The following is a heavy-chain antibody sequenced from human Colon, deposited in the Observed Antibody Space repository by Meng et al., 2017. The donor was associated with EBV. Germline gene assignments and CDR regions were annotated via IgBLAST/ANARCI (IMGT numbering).Heavy chain of an antibody. J-gene: IGHJ4*02. CDR1: GGSFSCYF. Sequence: QQWGARLFKPSETLALPDTVNGGSFSCYFWSWVRQPPGKGMEWIGEVSHPGSANYNPSLKSRVTISVDASEKQFSLRLTSVTAADSAVYYCARVPTTGYKDHWGQGTLVTVSS. D-gene: IGHD3-9*01. CDR2: VSHPGSA. CDR3: ARVPTTGYKDH. V-gene: IGHV4-34*01.